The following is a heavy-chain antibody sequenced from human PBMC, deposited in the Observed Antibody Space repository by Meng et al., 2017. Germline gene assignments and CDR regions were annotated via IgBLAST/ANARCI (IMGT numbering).Heavy chain of an antibody. CDR2: INHSGST. CDR1: GGSVSSYY. CDR3: ARGSMFGATVTKIDY. V-gene: IGHV4-34*01. J-gene: IGHJ4*02. D-gene: IGHD4-17*01. Sequence: QVQLQQCGAGLLKPSETLFLTCAVDGGSVSSYYWSWIRQPPGKGLEWIGEINHSGSTNYNPSLKSRVTISVDTSKNQFSRKLSSVTAADTAVYYCARGSMFGATVTKIDYWGQGTLVTVSS.